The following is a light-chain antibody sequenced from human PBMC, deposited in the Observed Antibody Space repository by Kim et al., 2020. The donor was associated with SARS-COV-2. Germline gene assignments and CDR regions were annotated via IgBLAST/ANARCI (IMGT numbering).Light chain of an antibody. CDR1: SSTIEINT. J-gene: IGLJ2*01. V-gene: IGLV1-44*01. Sequence: GQWVPISCSGSSSTIEINTVNWYQHLPGTAPKLLIYSANQRPSGVPDRFSGSKSVTSTSLAISGLQSEEEADYYCAAWDDSLNGWVFGGGTQLTVL. CDR3: AAWDDSLNGWV. CDR2: SAN.